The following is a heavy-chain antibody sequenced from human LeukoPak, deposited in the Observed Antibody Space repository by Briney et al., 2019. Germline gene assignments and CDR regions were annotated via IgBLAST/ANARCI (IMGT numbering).Heavy chain of an antibody. CDR2: ICIRGDT. J-gene: IGHJ4*02. Sequence: GGSLTLSCSASGFTFIYYDMHWVRHVIGKGLEWVSAICIRGDTHYSGSVKGRFTISRENAESSLYLQMNSRRAEDTAVYYCARGGIQVSGIDEFDYWGQGTLVTVSS. D-gene: IGHD6-19*01. CDR3: ARGGIQVSGIDEFDY. V-gene: IGHV3-13*01. CDR1: GFTFIYYD.